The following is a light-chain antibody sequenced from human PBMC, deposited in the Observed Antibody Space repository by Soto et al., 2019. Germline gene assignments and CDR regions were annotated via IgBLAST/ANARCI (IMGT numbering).Light chain of an antibody. CDR1: SGSIASNY. V-gene: IGLV6-57*01. Sequence: NFMLTQPHSVSESPGKTVIISCTRSSGSIASNYVQWYQQRPGSSPTTVIYEDNQRPSVVPDRFSGSIDSSSNSASLTISGLDTEDDADYFCQSYDATNLVFGGGTKLTVL. CDR3: QSYDATNLV. CDR2: EDN. J-gene: IGLJ3*02.